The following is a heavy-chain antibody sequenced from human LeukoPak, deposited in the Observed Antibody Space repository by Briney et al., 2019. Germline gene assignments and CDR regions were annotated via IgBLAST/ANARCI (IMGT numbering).Heavy chain of an antibody. Sequence: ASVKVSCKASGYTFTSYDINWVRQATGQGLEWMGWMNPNSGNTGYAQKFQGRVTMTRNTSISTAYMELSSLRSEDTAVYYCARESAGEYYYYYYYMDVWGKGTTVTVSS. CDR2: MNPNSGNT. J-gene: IGHJ6*03. D-gene: IGHD2/OR15-2a*01. CDR1: GYTFTSYD. V-gene: IGHV1-8*01. CDR3: ARESAGEYYYYYYYMDV.